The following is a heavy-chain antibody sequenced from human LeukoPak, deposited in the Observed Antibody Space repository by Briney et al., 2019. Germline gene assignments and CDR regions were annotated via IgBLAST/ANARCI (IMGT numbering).Heavy chain of an antibody. CDR2: ISYDGSNK. J-gene: IGHJ6*03. CDR3: ARGTSRVENYYYYMDV. V-gene: IGHV3-30-3*01. CDR1: GFTFSSYA. Sequence: PGRSLRLSCAASGFTFSSYAMHWVRQAPGKGLEWVAVISYDGSNKYYADSVKGRFTISRDNSKNTLYLQMNSLRAEDTAVYYCARGTSRVENYYYYMDVWGKGTTVTVSS.